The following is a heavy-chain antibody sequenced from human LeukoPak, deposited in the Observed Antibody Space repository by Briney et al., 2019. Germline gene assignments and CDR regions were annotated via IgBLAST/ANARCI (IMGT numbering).Heavy chain of an antibody. CDR1: GFTFSSHW. V-gene: IGHV3-74*01. J-gene: IGHJ4*02. CDR3: ARALVVTSGSLDH. Sequence: PGGFLRLSCAASGFTFSSHWMYWVRQPPGKGLVWVSRINYDGSSTTYADSVKGRFTISRDNANNTLYLQMNSLRAEDTAVYYCARALVVTSGSLDHWGQGTLVTVSS. D-gene: IGHD3-10*01. CDR2: INYDGSST.